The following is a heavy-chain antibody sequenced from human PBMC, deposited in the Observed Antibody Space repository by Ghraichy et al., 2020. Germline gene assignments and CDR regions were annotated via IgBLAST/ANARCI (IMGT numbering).Heavy chain of an antibody. CDR2: INPNSGGT. CDR1: RETFCTPV. Sequence: ASVKVSCKIARETFCTPVTKLERQAPRQVLEWMGWINPNSGGTNYAQKFQGRVTMTRDTSISTAYMELSRLRSDDTAVYYCARDLDYAQDYWGQGTLVTVSS. V-gene: IGHV1-2*02. D-gene: IGHD4-17*01. J-gene: IGHJ4*02. CDR3: ARDLDYAQDY.